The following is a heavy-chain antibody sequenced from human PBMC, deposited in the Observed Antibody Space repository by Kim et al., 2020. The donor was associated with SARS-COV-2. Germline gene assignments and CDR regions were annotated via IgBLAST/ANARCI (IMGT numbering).Heavy chain of an antibody. CDR1: GFTFDDYT. J-gene: IGHJ4*02. CDR3: AKDIDPYSSSWTASPFDY. Sequence: GGSLRLSCAASGFTFDDYTMHWVRQAPGKGLEWVSLISWDGGSTYYADSVKGRFTISRDNSKNSLYLQMNSLRTEDTALYYCAKDIDPYSSSWTASPFDYWGQGTLVTVSS. CDR2: ISWDGGST. D-gene: IGHD6-13*01. V-gene: IGHV3-43*01.